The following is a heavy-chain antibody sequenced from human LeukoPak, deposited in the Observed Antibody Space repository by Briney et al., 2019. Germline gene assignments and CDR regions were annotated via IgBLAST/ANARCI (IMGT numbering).Heavy chain of an antibody. Sequence: SQTLSLTCTVSGGSISSGDYYWSWIRQPPGKGLEWIGYIYYSGSTYYNPSLKSRVTISVDTSKNQFSPKLSSVTAADTAVYYCARGDSSGYYFDYWGQGTLVTVSS. V-gene: IGHV4-30-4*01. CDR2: IYYSGST. CDR3: ARGDSSGYYFDY. CDR1: GGSISSGDYY. D-gene: IGHD3-22*01. J-gene: IGHJ4*02.